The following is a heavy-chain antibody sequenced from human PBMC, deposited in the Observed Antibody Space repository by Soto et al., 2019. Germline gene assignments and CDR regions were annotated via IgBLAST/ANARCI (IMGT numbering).Heavy chain of an antibody. CDR2: IKSRHDGGTT. J-gene: IGHJ4*02. Sequence: EVQLVESGGGLVEPGGSLRLSCAASGFTFSSAWMNWVRQAPGKGLEWVGLIKSRHDGGTTDYAAPVKGRCSISRDDSRNTLYLQMNSLITEDTAVYYCAADLPNDNYPMDYWGQGTLVTVSS. D-gene: IGHD1-1*01. V-gene: IGHV3-15*07. CDR1: GFTFSSAW. CDR3: AADLPNDNYPMDY.